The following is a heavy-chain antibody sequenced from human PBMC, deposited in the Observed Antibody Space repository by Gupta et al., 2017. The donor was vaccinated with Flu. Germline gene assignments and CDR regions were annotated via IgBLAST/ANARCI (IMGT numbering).Heavy chain of an antibody. Sequence: EVQLVESGGGLVQPGGSLRLSCGASGFNLSDYWMSWVRQAPGKGPELVANINRDGSVINYMDFVRGRFTISRDNAKNAVYFQMNSLRVDDTAVYYCARDVGSGDYDSWGQGTLVTVSS. D-gene: IGHD4-17*01. CDR1: GFNLSDYW. J-gene: IGHJ5*01. CDR2: INRDGSVI. CDR3: ARDVGSGDYDS. V-gene: IGHV3-7*01.